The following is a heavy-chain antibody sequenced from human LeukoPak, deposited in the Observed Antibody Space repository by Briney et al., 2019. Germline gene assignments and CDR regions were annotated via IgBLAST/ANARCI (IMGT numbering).Heavy chain of an antibody. Sequence: GASVKVSCKVSGYTLTELSMHWVRQAPGKGLEWMGGIIPIFGTANYAQKFQGRVTITADESTSTAYMELSSLRSEDTAVYYCARDGWRIAVAGSWFDPWGQGTLVTVSS. D-gene: IGHD6-19*01. CDR3: ARDGWRIAVAGSWFDP. CDR2: IIPIFGTA. V-gene: IGHV1-69*13. CDR1: GYTLTELS. J-gene: IGHJ5*02.